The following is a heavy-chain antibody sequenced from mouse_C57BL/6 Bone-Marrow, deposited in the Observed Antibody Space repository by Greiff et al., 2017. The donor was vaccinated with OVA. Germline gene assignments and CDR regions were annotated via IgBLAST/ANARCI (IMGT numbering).Heavy chain of an antibody. J-gene: IGHJ3*01. CDR2: LWGGGST. D-gene: IGHD1-1*01. CDR1: GFSLTSYG. V-gene: IGHV2-9*01. CDR3: AKEGNYYGSSWRCAY. Sequence: VKVEESGPGLVAPSQSLSITCTVSGFSLTSYGVYWVRQPPGKGLERLGVLWGGGSTNSNSALMSRLSISKDNSKSQVFLKMNSLQTEDTAMDYCAKEGNYYGSSWRCAYWGQGTLVTVSA.